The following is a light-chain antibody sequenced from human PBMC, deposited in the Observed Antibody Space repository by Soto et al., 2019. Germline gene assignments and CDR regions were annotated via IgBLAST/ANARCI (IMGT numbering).Light chain of an antibody. CDR3: SSYTGSSIVV. J-gene: IGLJ2*01. V-gene: IGLV2-14*01. Sequence: QSALTQPASVSGSPGQSITISCTGTSNDVGTYNYVSWYQQHPGNAPKLMVYDVSDRPSGVSNRFSGSKSGNTASLTISGLQAEDEADYYCSSYTGSSIVVFGGGTKLTVL. CDR2: DVS. CDR1: SNDVGTYNY.